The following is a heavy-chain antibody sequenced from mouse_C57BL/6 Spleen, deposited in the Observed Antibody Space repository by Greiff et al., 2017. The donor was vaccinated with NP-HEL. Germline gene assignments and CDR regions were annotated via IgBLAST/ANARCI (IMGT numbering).Heavy chain of an antibody. V-gene: IGHV1-64*01. Sequence: VQLQQPGAELVKPGASVKLSCKASGYTFTSYWMHWVKQRPGQGLEWIGMIHPNSGSTNYNEKFKSKATLTVDKSSSTAYMQLSSLTSEDSAVYYCARSLITTVVARFDYWGQGTTLTVSS. J-gene: IGHJ2*01. D-gene: IGHD1-1*01. CDR3: ARSLITTVVARFDY. CDR2: IHPNSGST. CDR1: GYTFTSYW.